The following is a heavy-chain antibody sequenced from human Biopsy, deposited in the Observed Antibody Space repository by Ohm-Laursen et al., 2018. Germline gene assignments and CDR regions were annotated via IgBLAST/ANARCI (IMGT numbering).Heavy chain of an antibody. V-gene: IGHV1-8*01. J-gene: IGHJ4*02. Sequence: SVKVSCKASGYTFTSHDINWLRQATGQGLEWMGWMSPNTGNTVYAQRFQDRVTMTSDTSTGTAYMELTSLTSDDTAVYFCARWETTLGRSLDSWGQGTLVAVSS. D-gene: IGHD1-26*01. CDR2: MSPNTGNT. CDR3: ARWETTLGRSLDS. CDR1: GYTFTSHD.